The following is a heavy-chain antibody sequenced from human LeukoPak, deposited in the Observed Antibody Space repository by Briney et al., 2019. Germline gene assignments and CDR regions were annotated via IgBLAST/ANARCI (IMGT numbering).Heavy chain of an antibody. D-gene: IGHD5-18*01. V-gene: IGHV4-34*01. CDR2: INHSGST. CDR1: GGSFSGYY. J-gene: IGHJ4*02. Sequence: MTSETLSLTCAVYGGSFSGYYWSWIRQPPGKGLEWIGEINHSGSTNYNPSLKSRVTISADTSKNQFSLKLSSVTAADTAVYYCARGLRGRYSYGYYFDYWGQGTLVTVSS. CDR3: ARGLRGRYSYGYYFDY.